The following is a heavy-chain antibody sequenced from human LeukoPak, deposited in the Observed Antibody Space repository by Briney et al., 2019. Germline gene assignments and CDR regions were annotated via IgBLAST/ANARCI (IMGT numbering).Heavy chain of an antibody. V-gene: IGHV3-23*01. J-gene: IGHJ5*02. CDR2: ISGSGGST. Sequence: GGSLRLSCAASGFTFSNYAIHWVRQAPGKGLEWVSAISGSGGSTYYADSVKGRFTISRDNSKNTLYLQMNSLRAEDTAVYYCAKDYSSSSVVWFDPWGQGTLVTVSS. CDR3: AKDYSSSSVVWFDP. D-gene: IGHD6-6*01. CDR1: GFTFSNYA.